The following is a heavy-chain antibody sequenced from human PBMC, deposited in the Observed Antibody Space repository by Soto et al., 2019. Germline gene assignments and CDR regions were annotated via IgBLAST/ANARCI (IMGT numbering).Heavy chain of an antibody. V-gene: IGHV3-11*03. CDR2: ISSSSSYI. D-gene: IGHD3-22*01. CDR1: GFTFSRYY. CDR3: ARSMFYSDDTNYSPFEY. J-gene: IGHJ4*01. Sequence: GGSLRLSCAASGFTFSRYYMSWIRQAPGKGLEWVSFISSSSSYINYADSVKGRFTISRDNAKNSLYLQMDRLRAEDTAVYYCARSMFYSDDTNYSPFEYWGHGTLVTVS.